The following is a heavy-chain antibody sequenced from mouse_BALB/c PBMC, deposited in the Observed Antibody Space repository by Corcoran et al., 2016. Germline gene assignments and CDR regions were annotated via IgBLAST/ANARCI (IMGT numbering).Heavy chain of an antibody. CDR3: AISPYGNYGIYYAMDY. CDR1: GYTFTDYS. V-gene: IGHV9-2-1*01. D-gene: IGHD2-1*01. Sequence: QIQLVQSGPELKKPGETVKISCKASGYTFTDYSMHWVKQAPGKGLKWMGWINTETGEPTYADDFKGRFAFSLETSANTAYLQINNLKNEDTATYFCAISPYGNYGIYYAMDYWGQGTSVTVSS. J-gene: IGHJ4*01. CDR2: INTETGEP.